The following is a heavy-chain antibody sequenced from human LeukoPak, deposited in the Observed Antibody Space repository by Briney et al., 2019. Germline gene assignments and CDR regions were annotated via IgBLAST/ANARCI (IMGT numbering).Heavy chain of an antibody. J-gene: IGHJ4*02. CDR1: GFTFSSYA. D-gene: IGHD4-17*01. Sequence: SGGSLRLSCAASGFTFSSYAMSWVRQAPGKGLEWVSAISGSGGSTYYADSVKGRFTISRDNSKNTLYLQMNSLRAEDTAVYYCAKSAGFKMTTVTTNYFDYWGQGTLVTVSS. CDR3: AKSAGFKMTTVTTNYFDY. V-gene: IGHV3-23*01. CDR2: ISGSGGST.